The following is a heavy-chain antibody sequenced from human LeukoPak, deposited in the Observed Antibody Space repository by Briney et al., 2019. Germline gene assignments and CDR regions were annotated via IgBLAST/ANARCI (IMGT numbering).Heavy chain of an antibody. V-gene: IGHV3-30-3*01. CDR2: ISYDGSNK. D-gene: IGHD4-17*01. J-gene: IGHJ4*02. CDR3: ARDFAVTTGDY. CDR1: GFTVSYNY. Sequence: GGSLRLSCAASGFTVSYNYMSWVRQAPGKGLEWVAVISYDGSNKYYADSVKGRFTISRDNSKNTLYLQMNSLRAEDTAVYYCARDFAVTTGDYWGQGTLVTVSS.